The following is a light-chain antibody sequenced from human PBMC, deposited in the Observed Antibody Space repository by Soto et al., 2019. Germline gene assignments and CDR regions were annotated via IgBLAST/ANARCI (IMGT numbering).Light chain of an antibody. CDR3: AASDDSMSVYV. V-gene: IGLV1-47*01. Sequence: QPPSAAGPPAERVTISFSGSISNIGSNPVYWHQQLPGTAPKLLIFRNNKRPSGVSDRSSDSKSGTSSSLAISGLRSEDEADYYCAASDDSMSVYVFATGTKVPVL. CDR2: RNN. CDR1: ISNIGSNP. J-gene: IGLJ1*01.